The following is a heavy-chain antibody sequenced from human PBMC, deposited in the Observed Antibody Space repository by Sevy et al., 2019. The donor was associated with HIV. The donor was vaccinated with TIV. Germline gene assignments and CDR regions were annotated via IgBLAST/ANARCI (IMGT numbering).Heavy chain of an antibody. D-gene: IGHD6-19*01. CDR2: ISGGGGST. J-gene: IGHJ6*03. CDR3: AKAYSSGWYYYYMDV. V-gene: IGHV3-23*01. CDR1: GFTFSSYA. Sequence: GGSLRLSCAASGFTFSSYAMSWVRQAPGKGLEWVAAISGGGGSTYYADSVKGRFTISRDNSKNTLYLQMNSLGAEDTAVYYWAKAYSSGWYYYYMDVWGKGTTVTVSS.